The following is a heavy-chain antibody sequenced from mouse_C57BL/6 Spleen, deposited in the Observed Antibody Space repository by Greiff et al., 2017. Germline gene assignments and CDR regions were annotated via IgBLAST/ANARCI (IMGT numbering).Heavy chain of an antibody. V-gene: IGHV1-52*01. J-gene: IGHJ1*03. Sequence: QVQLQQPGAELVRPGSSVKLSCKASGYTFTSYWMHWVKQRPIQGLEWIGNIDPSDSETHYNQKFKDKATLTVDKSSSTAYMQLSSLTSEDSAVYSGASGYGSYEGWYCDVWGTGTTVTVSS. D-gene: IGHD2-1*01. CDR3: ASGYGSYEGWYCDV. CDR2: IDPSDSET. CDR1: GYTFTSYW.